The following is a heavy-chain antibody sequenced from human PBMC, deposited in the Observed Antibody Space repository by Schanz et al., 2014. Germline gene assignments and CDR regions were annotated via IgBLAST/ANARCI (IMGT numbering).Heavy chain of an antibody. V-gene: IGHV4-4*02. CDR3: ARRIAARSGVGYDYHYGMDV. CDR2: VYHSGGT. D-gene: IGHD6-6*01. J-gene: IGHJ6*02. Sequence: VQLVESEGGLVQPGGSLRLSCAASRFTFSDYWMSWVRQPPGKGLQWIGEVYHSGGTNYNPSLRSRVTISLDRSRNQFSLNLRTVTAADTAIYYCARRIAARSGVGYDYHYGMDVWGQGTTVIVSS. CDR1: RFTFSDYW.